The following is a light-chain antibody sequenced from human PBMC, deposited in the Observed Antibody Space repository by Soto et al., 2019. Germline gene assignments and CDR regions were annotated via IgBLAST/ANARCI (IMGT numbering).Light chain of an antibody. CDR3: SSYTSTSCYV. V-gene: IGLV2-14*01. Sequence: QSALTQPASVSRSPGQSITLSCTGTSSDVGGYNCVSWYQQYPGKAPKLMIHDVTNRPSGVSNRFSGSKSGNTASLTISGLQAEDEADYYCSSYTSTSCYVFGTGTKVTVL. J-gene: IGLJ1*01. CDR1: SSDVGGYNC. CDR2: DVT.